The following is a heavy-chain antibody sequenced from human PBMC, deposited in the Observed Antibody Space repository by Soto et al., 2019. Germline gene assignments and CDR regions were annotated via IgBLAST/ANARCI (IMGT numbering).Heavy chain of an antibody. Sequence: SETLSLTCTVSGGSISSGGYYWSWIRQHPGKGMEWIGYIYYGGSTYYNPSLKSRATISGDTSKNQFSLKLSSVTAADTAVYYCARGGYYYENSGQNAYDYWGQGILVTVSS. J-gene: IGHJ4*01. CDR3: ARGGYYYENSGQNAYDY. V-gene: IGHV4-31*03. CDR2: IYYGGST. D-gene: IGHD3-22*01. CDR1: GGSISSGGYY.